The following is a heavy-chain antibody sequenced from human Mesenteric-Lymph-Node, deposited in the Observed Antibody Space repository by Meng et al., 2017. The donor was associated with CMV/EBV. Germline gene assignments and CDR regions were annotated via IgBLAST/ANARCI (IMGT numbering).Heavy chain of an antibody. V-gene: IGHV3-7*01. CDR3: ARDPSTRSSNLGMDV. J-gene: IGHJ6*02. Sequence: GGSLRLSCAASGFTFSSYWMSWVRQAPGKGLEWVANIKQDGSEKYYVDSVKGRFTISRDNAKNSLFLQMNSLTAEDTAVYYCARDPSTRSSNLGMDVWGQGTTVTVSS. CDR2: IKQDGSEK. D-gene: IGHD5-24*01. CDR1: GFTFSSYW.